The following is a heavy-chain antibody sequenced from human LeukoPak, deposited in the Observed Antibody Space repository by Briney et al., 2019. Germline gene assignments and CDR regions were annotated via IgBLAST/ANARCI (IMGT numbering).Heavy chain of an antibody. CDR1: GFTFSSSA. J-gene: IGHJ6*02. Sequence: GGSLRLSCAASGFTFSSSAMSWVRQAPGKGLEWVSAISNNGGYTYYADSVQGRFTISRDNSKSTLCLQMNSLRVEDTAMYYCARDLSYFSFDDWGQGTTVTVSS. V-gene: IGHV3-23*01. CDR2: ISNNGGYT. CDR3: ARDLSYFSFDD. D-gene: IGHD2-21*01.